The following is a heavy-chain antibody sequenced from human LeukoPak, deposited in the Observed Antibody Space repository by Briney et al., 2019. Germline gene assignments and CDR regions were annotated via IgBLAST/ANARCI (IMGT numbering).Heavy chain of an antibody. CDR1: GFTFSSYA. CDR2: ISYDGSNK. Sequence: GGSLRLSCAASGFTFSSYAMHWVRQAPGKGLEWVAVISYDGSNKYYADSVKGRFTISRDNSKNTLYLQMNSLRAEDTAVYYCAKGLSAVRGDYYGMDVWGQGTTVTVSS. CDR3: AKGLSAVRGDYYGMDV. D-gene: IGHD3-10*02. J-gene: IGHJ6*02. V-gene: IGHV3-30-3*01.